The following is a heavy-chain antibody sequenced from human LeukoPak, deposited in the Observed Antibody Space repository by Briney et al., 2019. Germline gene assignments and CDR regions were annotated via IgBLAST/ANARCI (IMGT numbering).Heavy chain of an antibody. CDR1: GFTFSTYG. Sequence: GGSLRLSCAASGFTFSTYGLYWVHQAPGKGLEWVSSNSGGSSYYPDSVKGRFTISRDNSKNTLYLQMNSLRAEDTAVYYCAKDLGSSGWYIDYWGQGTLVTVSS. D-gene: IGHD6-19*01. CDR3: AKDLGSSGWYIDY. J-gene: IGHJ4*02. V-gene: IGHV3-23*01. CDR2: NSGGSS.